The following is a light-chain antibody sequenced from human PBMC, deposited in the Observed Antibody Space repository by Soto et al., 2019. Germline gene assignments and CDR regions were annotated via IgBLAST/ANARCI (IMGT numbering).Light chain of an antibody. CDR1: QSIERY. CDR2: DAS. CDR3: QQFKDYVWK. V-gene: IGKV1-5*01. J-gene: IGKJ1*01. Sequence: DIQMTQSPSTLSASVGDRVTITCRASQSIERYMAWYQQKPGRAPSLIIYDASTLERGVPSRFSGSGSGTEFTLIISNLQPDDFATYYCQQFKDYVWKFGQGTKV.